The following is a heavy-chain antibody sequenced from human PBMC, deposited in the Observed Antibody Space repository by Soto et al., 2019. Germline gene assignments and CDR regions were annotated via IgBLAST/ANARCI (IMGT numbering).Heavy chain of an antibody. Sequence: GGSLRLSCAASGFTFSSYGLHWVRQAPGKGLEWVAVIWYDGSNKYYADSVKGRFTISRDNSKNTLYLQMNSLRAEDTAVYYCARGPFSHTGGFDYWDQGTLVTVSS. V-gene: IGHV3-33*01. D-gene: IGHD7-27*01. J-gene: IGHJ4*02. CDR2: IWYDGSNK. CDR1: GFTFSSYG. CDR3: ARGPFSHTGGFDY.